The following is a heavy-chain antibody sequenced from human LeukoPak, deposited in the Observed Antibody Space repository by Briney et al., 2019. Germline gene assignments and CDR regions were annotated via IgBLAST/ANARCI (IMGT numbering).Heavy chain of an antibody. CDR1: GGSISSYY. D-gene: IGHD5-12*01. J-gene: IGHJ4*02. CDR3: AREGGSGYDSTPFDY. V-gene: IGHV4-59*01. Sequence: PSETLSLTCTVSGGSISSYYWSWIRQPPGKGLEWIGYIYYSGSTNYNPSLKSRVTISVDTSKNQFSLKLSSVTAADTAVYYCAREGGSGYDSTPFDYWGQGTLVTVSS. CDR2: IYYSGST.